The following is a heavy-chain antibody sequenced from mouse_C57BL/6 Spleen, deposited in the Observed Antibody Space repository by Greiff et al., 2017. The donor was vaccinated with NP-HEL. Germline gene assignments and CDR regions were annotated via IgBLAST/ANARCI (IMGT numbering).Heavy chain of an antibody. D-gene: IGHD1-1*01. CDR3: ARGVTTVVANWYFDV. CDR2: INPSNGGT. CDR1: GYTFTSYW. J-gene: IGHJ1*03. V-gene: IGHV1-53*01. Sequence: QVQLQQSGTELVKPGASVKLSCKASGYTFTSYWMHWVKQRPGQGLEWIGNINPSNGGTNYNEKFKSKATLTVDKSSSTAYMQLSSRTSEDSAVYYCARGVTTVVANWYFDVWGTGTTVTVSS.